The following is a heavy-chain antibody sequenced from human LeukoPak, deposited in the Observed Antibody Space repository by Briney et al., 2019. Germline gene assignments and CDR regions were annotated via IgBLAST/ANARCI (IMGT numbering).Heavy chain of an antibody. D-gene: IGHD3-3*01. CDR1: GFTFSTYA. Sequence: GRSLRLSCVPSGFTFSTYAMYWVRQAPGKGLEGVAVIWYDGSNEHDADSVKGRFTISRDDSENTLDLQMNSLRTEDTAVYYCARGGITIFGVATYLDVWGKGTTVIVSS. CDR2: IWYDGSNE. CDR3: ARGGITIFGVATYLDV. J-gene: IGHJ6*03. V-gene: IGHV3-30*04.